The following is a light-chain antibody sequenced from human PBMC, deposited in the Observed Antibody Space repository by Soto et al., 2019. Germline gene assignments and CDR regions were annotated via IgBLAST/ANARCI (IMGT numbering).Light chain of an antibody. CDR2: STT. V-gene: IGLV7-43*01. CDR3: LLYYGYPLGL. Sequence: QAVVTQESSLTVSPGDTVTLTCASSTGVVTGAYFAGWFQQKPGQAPRALIYSTTNRHSGTPARFSGSLLGGKAALTLSDVQPEDEAVYYCLLYYGYPLGLFGGGTKLTVL. J-gene: IGLJ3*02. CDR1: TGVVTGAYF.